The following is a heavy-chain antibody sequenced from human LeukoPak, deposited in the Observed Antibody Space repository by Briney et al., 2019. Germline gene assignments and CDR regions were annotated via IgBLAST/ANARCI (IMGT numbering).Heavy chain of an antibody. J-gene: IGHJ6*02. D-gene: IGHD3-10*01. CDR1: GYTFTSYG. CDR2: ISAYNGNT. CDR3: AREFGELVSHYYYGMDV. V-gene: IGHV1-18*01. Sequence: ASVKVSCKASGYTFTSYGISWVRQAPGQGLEWMGWISAYNGNTNYAQKLQGRVTITTDTSTSTAYMELRSLRSDDTAVYYCAREFGELVSHYYYGMDVWGQGTTVTVSS.